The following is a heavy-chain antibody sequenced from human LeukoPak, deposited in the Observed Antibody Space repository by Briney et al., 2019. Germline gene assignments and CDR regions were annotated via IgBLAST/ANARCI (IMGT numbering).Heavy chain of an antibody. CDR3: NIAAVSSGWYDY. D-gene: IGHD6-19*01. J-gene: IGHJ4*02. Sequence: SETLSLTCAVYGGSFSGYYWSWIRQPPGKGLEWIGEINHSGSTNYNPSLKSRVTISVDTSKNQFSLKLSSVTAADTAVYYSNIAAVSSGWYDYWGQGTLVTVSS. CDR1: GGSFSGYY. CDR2: INHSGST. V-gene: IGHV4-34*01.